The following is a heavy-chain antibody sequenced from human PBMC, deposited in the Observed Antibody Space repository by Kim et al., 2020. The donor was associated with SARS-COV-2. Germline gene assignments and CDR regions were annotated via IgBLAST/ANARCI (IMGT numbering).Heavy chain of an antibody. Sequence: SETLSLTCTVSGGSISSGGYYWSWIRQHPGKGLEWIGYIYYSGSTYYNPSLKSRVTISVDTSKNQFSLKLSSVTAADTAMYYCARDRAGIAVAGKSYYYYGMDVWGQGTTVTVSS. CDR1: GGSISSGGYY. CDR2: IYYSGST. J-gene: IGHJ6*02. CDR3: ARDRAGIAVAGKSYYYYGMDV. D-gene: IGHD6-19*01. V-gene: IGHV4-31*03.